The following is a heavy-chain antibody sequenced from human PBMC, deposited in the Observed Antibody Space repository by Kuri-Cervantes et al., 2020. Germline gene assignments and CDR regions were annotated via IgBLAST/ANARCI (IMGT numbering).Heavy chain of an antibody. V-gene: IGHV1-2*02. Sequence: ASVKVSCKASGYTFTGYYMHWVRQAPGQGLEWMGWINPNSGGTNYAQKFQGRVTMTRDTSISTAYMELSRLRSDDTAVYYCAYYDILTGSDSYYYYGMDVWGQGTTVTVSS. CDR1: GYTFTGYY. CDR3: AYYDILTGSDSYYYYGMDV. J-gene: IGHJ6*02. D-gene: IGHD3-9*01. CDR2: INPNSGGT.